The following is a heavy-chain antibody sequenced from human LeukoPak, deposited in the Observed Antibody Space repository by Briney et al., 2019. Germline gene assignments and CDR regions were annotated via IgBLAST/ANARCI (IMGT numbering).Heavy chain of an antibody. J-gene: IGHJ3*02. CDR1: GFTFSSYA. CDR2: ISSNGGST. Sequence: GGSLRLSCSASGFTFSSYAMHWVRQAPGKGLEYVSAISSNGGSTYYADSVKGRFTISRDNSKNTLYLQMNSLRAEDTAVYYCARIGPPYSSSWNAFDIWGQGTMVTVSS. V-gene: IGHV3-64*04. CDR3: ARIGPPYSSSWNAFDI. D-gene: IGHD6-13*01.